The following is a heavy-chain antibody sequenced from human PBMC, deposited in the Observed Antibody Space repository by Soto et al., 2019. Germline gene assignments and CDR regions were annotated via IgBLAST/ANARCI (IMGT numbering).Heavy chain of an antibody. CDR3: ARADSSSWYWSIDP. V-gene: IGHV4-59*01. J-gene: IGHJ5*02. D-gene: IGHD6-13*01. CDR1: GGSISSYY. Sequence: SETLSLTCTVSGGSISSYYWSWIRQPPGKGLEWIGYIYYSGSTNYNPSLKSRVTISVDTSKNQFSLKLSSVTAADTAVYYCARADSSSWYWSIDPWGQGTLVTVSS. CDR2: IYYSGST.